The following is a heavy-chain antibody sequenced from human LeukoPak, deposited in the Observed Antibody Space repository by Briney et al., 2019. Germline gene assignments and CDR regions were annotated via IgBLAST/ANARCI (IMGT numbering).Heavy chain of an antibody. CDR1: GFTFGDYA. CDR3: FTPTYYYDASGYSLYSGMDV. CDR2: IRNQAHGGTA. Sequence: GSLRLSCTASGFTFGDYAMSWVRQAPGKGLEWVGFIRNQAHGGTADYAASVKGRFRISRDDSNSIAYLHMDSLQAEDTALYCCFTPTYYYDASGYSLYSGMDVWGQGTTVTVSS. J-gene: IGHJ6*02. V-gene: IGHV3-49*04. D-gene: IGHD3-22*01.